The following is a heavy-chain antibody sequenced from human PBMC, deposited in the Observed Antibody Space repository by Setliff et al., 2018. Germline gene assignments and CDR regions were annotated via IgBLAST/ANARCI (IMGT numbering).Heavy chain of an antibody. CDR3: AREAGYYDSSGPVGGPYYYYMDV. D-gene: IGHD3-22*01. Sequence: SETLSLTCTVSGGSISSGGYYWSWIRQHPGKGLEWIGYIYYSGSTYYNPSLKSRVTISVDTSKNQFSLKLSSVTAADTAVYYCAREAGYYDSSGPVGGPYYYYMDVWGKGTTVTVSS. CDR2: IYYSGST. J-gene: IGHJ6*03. V-gene: IGHV4-31*02. CDR1: GGSISSGGYY.